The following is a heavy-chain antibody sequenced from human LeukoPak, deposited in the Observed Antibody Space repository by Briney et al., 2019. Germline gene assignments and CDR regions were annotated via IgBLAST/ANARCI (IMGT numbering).Heavy chain of an antibody. CDR2: INPNIGGT. Sequence: ASVKVSCKASGYTFTGYYMHWVRQAPGQGLEWVGWINPNIGGTNYARNFHGRVTLTRDTSTSTGYMELSGLRSDDTAIYFCARAFCSAGTCYSFDSWGQGTLVTVSS. CDR1: GYTFTGYY. CDR3: ARAFCSAGTCYSFDS. J-gene: IGHJ4*02. V-gene: IGHV1-2*02. D-gene: IGHD2-15*01.